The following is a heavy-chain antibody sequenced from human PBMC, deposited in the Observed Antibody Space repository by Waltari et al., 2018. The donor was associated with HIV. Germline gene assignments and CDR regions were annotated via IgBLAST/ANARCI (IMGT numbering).Heavy chain of an antibody. CDR2: INIDGRTI. D-gene: IGHD3-3*01. V-gene: IGHV3-74*01. CDR1: GLSVPNYW. Sequence: EVQLVQSGGGLIKPGGSLRLSCAASGLSVPNYWMHWVRQSPGKGLVWVSRINIDGRTIDYADSVKGRFTISRDSAKNTLSLQMNSLREEDTAVYYCSRDTFGEYDFWGQGALVTVSS. CDR3: SRDTFGEYDF. J-gene: IGHJ4*02.